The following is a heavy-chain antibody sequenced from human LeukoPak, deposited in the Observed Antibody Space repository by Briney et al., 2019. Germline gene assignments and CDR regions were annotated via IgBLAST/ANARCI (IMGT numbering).Heavy chain of an antibody. CDR2: IYYSGST. D-gene: IGHD3-22*01. CDR3: ARVYTYYYDSSGYYFDY. J-gene: IGHJ4*02. Sequence: SETLSLTCTVSGGSISNYYWSWIRQPPGKGLEWIGYIYYSGSTNYNPSLKSRVTISVDTSKNQFSLKLSSVTAADTAVYYCARVYTYYYDSSGYYFDYWGQGTLVTVSS. V-gene: IGHV4-59*01. CDR1: GGSISNYY.